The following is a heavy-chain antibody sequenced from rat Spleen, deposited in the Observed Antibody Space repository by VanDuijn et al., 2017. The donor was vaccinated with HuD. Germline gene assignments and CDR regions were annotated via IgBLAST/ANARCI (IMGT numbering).Heavy chain of an antibody. CDR1: GFTFSDYY. V-gene: IGHV5-29*01. D-gene: IGHD1-9*01. J-gene: IGHJ4*01. CDR3: ASQDGYNYGGMDA. CDR2: ISYDGSST. Sequence: EVQLVESGGGLVQPGRSLKLSCAASGFTFSDYYMAWVRQAPTKGLEWVATISYDGSSTYYRDSVKGRFTISRDNAKSTLYLQMNSLRSEDTATYYCASQDGYNYGGMDAWGQGASVTVSS.